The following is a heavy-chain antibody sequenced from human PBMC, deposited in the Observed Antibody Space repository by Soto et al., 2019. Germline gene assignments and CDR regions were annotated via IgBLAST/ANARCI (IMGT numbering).Heavy chain of an antibody. D-gene: IGHD2-8*01. J-gene: IGHJ4*02. CDR2: ISSRSSTI. CDR1: GFTFSDYY. V-gene: IGHV3-11*01. CDR3: ASGTNGAFFVY. Sequence: QVQLVESGGGLVKPGGSLRLSCAASGFTFSDYYMSWIRQAPGKGLEWVSYISSRSSTIFYADSVKGRFTISRDNVKNSVYLQMNSLRAEDTAVYYCASGTNGAFFVYWGQGILVTVSS.